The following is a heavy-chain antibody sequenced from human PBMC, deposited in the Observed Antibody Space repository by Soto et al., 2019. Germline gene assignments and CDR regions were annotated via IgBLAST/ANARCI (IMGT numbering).Heavy chain of an antibody. D-gene: IGHD3-3*01. J-gene: IGHJ6*02. CDR3: ARDNGSGRFQEVRYYYYYGMDV. V-gene: IGHV1-69*06. CDR2: IIPIFGTA. Sequence: QVQLVQSGAEVQKPGSSVKVSCKASGGTFSSYAISWVRQAPGQGLEWMGGIIPIFGTANYAQKFQGRVTITAEKSKSTAYQELNSLRTEDTAGYYCARDNGSGRFQEVRYYYYYGMDVWGQGTTVTVSS. CDR1: GGTFSSYA.